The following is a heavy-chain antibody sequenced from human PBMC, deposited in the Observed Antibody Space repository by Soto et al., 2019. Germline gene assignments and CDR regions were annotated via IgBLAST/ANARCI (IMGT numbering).Heavy chain of an antibody. Sequence: QVQLVQSGAEVKKPGSSVKVSCKASGGTFSSYTISWVRQAPGQGLEWMGRIIPILGIANYAQKFQGRVTITEDKSTSTADMELSSLRSEDTAVYYCARTPPGESGWYFDLWGRGTLVAVSS. D-gene: IGHD7-27*01. J-gene: IGHJ2*01. V-gene: IGHV1-69*02. CDR3: ARTPPGESGWYFDL. CDR1: GGTFSSYT. CDR2: IIPILGIA.